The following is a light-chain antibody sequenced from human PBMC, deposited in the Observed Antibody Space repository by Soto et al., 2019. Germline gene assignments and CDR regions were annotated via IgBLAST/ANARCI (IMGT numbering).Light chain of an antibody. CDR1: QNILYSSNNKNY. Sequence: DIVMTQSPASLPVSLGERATINCKSSQNILYSSNNKNYLAWYQQKPGQPPKLLISWASTRESGVPARFSGSGSGTDFTLTISSLQAEDVAVYYCQQYYDALWTFGQGTKVDIK. J-gene: IGKJ1*01. CDR2: WAS. CDR3: QQYYDALWT. V-gene: IGKV4-1*01.